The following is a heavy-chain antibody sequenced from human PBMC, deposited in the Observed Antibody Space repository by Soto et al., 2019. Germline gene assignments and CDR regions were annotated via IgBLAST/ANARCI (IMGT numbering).Heavy chain of an antibody. V-gene: IGHV3-30*18. Sequence: QVHLVESGGGVAQPGRSLRLSCAVSGFTFSDYGMHWVRQAPGKGLEWVAVVSYDGSYKYYADSVKGRFTVSRDLSGNTVFLQMNSLRLEDTAVYFCAKEMYPRTVLDSSSPWGDYWGQGTLVAVSS. CDR3: AKEMYPRTVLDSSSPWGDY. CDR1: GFTFSDYG. D-gene: IGHD6-6*01. CDR2: VSYDGSYK. J-gene: IGHJ4*02.